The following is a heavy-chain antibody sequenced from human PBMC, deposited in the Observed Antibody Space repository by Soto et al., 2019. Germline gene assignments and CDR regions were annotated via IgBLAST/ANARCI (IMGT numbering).Heavy chain of an antibody. V-gene: IGHV4-4*07. CDR2: IYTSGST. D-gene: IGHD6-13*01. J-gene: IGHJ5*02. Sequence: PSETLSLTCTVSGGSISSYYWSWIRQPAGKGLEWIGRIYTSGSTNYNPSLKSRVTMSVDTSKNQFSLKLSSVTAADTAVYYCARGSSSWFQPDWFDPWGQGTLVTVS. CDR1: GGSISSYY. CDR3: ARGSSSWFQPDWFDP.